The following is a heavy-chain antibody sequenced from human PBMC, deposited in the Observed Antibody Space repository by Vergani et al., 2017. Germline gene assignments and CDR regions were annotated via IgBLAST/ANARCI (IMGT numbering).Heavy chain of an antibody. CDR3: ANTGYSSSWNYFDY. Sequence: EVQLLESGGGLVQPGGSLRLSCAASGFTFSTYVMSWVRQAPGKGLEWVSAISGSGGSTSYADSVKGHFTISRDNSKNTLYLQMNSLRAEDTAVYYCANTGYSSSWNYFDYWGQGTLVTVSS. CDR1: GFTFSTYV. V-gene: IGHV3-23*01. J-gene: IGHJ4*02. D-gene: IGHD6-13*01. CDR2: ISGSGGST.